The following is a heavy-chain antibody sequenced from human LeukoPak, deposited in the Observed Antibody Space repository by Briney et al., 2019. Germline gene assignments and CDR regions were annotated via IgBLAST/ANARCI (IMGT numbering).Heavy chain of an antibody. CDR2: ISALTGDT. CDR3: AREATGRAFDP. J-gene: IGHJ5*02. V-gene: IGHV1-18*01. D-gene: IGHD1-14*01. Sequence: ASVKVSCKASGCNFNDFEVTWVRQARGKGLEWMGWISALTGDTNYAQKFQGRLTMTTDTSTDTAYMEMRSLRSDDTAVYYCAREATGRAFDPWGQGTLVVVSS. CDR1: GCNFNDFE.